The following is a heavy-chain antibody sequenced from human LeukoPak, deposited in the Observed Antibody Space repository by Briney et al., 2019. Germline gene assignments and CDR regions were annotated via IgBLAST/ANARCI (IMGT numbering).Heavy chain of an antibody. D-gene: IGHD6-13*01. J-gene: IGHJ4*02. V-gene: IGHV4-31*03. CDR3: ARTPSRTLIAAAGTDFDF. CDR1: GGSISSGGNY. Sequence: SQTLSLTCTVSGGSISSGGNYWSWIRQHPGKGLEWIGYIYYSGSTYYNPSLKSRVTISVDTSKSQFSLKLSSVTAADTAVYYCARTPSRTLIAAAGTDFDFWGQGTLVTVSS. CDR2: IYYSGST.